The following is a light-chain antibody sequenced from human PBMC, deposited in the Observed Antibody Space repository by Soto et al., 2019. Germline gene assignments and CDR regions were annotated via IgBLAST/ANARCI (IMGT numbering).Light chain of an antibody. CDR3: QQYCSSLFT. CDR1: QSVSSSY. V-gene: IGKV3-20*01. CDR2: GAS. Sequence: EIVLTQSPGTLSLSPGERATLSCRASQSVSSSYLAWYQQKPGQAPRLLIYGASSRATGIPDRFSGSGSGTDFTLTMSRLEPEDCAVYYCQQYCSSLFTCGPRTKVDIK. J-gene: IGKJ3*01.